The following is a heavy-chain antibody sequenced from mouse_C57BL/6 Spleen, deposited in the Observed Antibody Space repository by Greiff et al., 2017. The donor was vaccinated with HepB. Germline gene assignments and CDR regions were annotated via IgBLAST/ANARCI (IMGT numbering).Heavy chain of an antibody. CDR1: GYTFTDYN. D-gene: IGHD2-10*02. CDR3: ARRYGSYFDY. Sequence: EVQRVESGPELVKPGASVKMSCKASGYTFTDYNMHWVKQSHGKSLEWIGYINPNNGGTSYNQKFKGKATLTVNKSSSTAYMELRSLTSEDSAVYYCARRYGSYFDYWGQGTTLTVSS. V-gene: IGHV1-22*01. CDR2: INPNNGGT. J-gene: IGHJ2*01.